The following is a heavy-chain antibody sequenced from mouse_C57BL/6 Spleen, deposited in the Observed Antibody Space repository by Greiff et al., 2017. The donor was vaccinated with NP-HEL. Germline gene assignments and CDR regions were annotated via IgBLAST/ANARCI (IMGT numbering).Heavy chain of an antibody. D-gene: IGHD2-1*01. CDR1: GYTFTDYY. V-gene: IGHV1-75*01. Sequence: QVHVKQSGPELVKPGASVKISCKASGYTFTDYYINWVKQRPGQGLEWIGWIFPGSGSTYYNEKFKGKATLTVDKSSSTAYMLLSSLTSEDSAVYFCATLYYGKKYYFDYWGQGTTLTVSS. CDR2: IFPGSGST. CDR3: ATLYYGKKYYFDY. J-gene: IGHJ2*01.